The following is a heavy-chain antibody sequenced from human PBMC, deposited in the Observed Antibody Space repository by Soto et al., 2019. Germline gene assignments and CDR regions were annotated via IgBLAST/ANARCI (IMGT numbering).Heavy chain of an antibody. CDR1: GYTFTSYD. J-gene: IGHJ4*02. V-gene: IGHV1-3*01. Sequence: ASVKVSCKASGYTFTSYDMHWVRQAPGQRLEWMGWINAGNGNTKYSQKFQGRVTITRDTSASKAYMELSSLRSEDTAVYYCARDKIPGFLDYWGQGTPVTVSS. D-gene: IGHD1-20*01. CDR2: INAGNGNT. CDR3: ARDKIPGFLDY.